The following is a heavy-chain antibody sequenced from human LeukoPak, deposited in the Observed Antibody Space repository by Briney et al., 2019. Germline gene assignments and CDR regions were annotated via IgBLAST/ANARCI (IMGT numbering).Heavy chain of an antibody. J-gene: IGHJ5*02. Sequence: SGTLSLTCTVSGASIRSYYWSWIRQPPGKGLEWIGYIYYSGSTNYNPSLKSRVTISGDTSKNQFSLKLSSVTAADTAVYYCARNWAYGDEPYNWFDPWGQGTLVTVSS. V-gene: IGHV4-59*01. D-gene: IGHD4-17*01. CDR1: GASIRSYY. CDR3: ARNWAYGDEPYNWFDP. CDR2: IYYSGST.